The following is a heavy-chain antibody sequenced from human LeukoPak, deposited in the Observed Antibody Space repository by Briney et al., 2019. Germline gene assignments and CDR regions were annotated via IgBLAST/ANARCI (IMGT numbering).Heavy chain of an antibody. CDR3: VAGHSSGWYAL. CDR1: GGSISSSGYY. D-gene: IGHD6-19*01. V-gene: IGHV4-39*01. CDR2: IYYTGGT. Sequence: SETLSLTCPVSGGSISSSGYYWGWIRQPPGKGLAWIGSIYYTGGTYYDPSLKSRVTISVDTSKNQFSLKLTSVTAADTAVYYCVAGHSSGWYALWGQGTLVTVSS. J-gene: IGHJ4*02.